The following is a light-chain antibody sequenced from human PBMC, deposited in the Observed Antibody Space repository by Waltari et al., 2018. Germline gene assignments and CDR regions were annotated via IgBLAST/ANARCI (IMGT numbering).Light chain of an antibody. Sequence: IMLTQSPGTISLSPGERATLSCRASQSISRYLAWYQQKPGQAPRLLIYGASTRATGIPDRFSGSGSGTDFSLTISGLEPEESAVYYCQHHFRLPATFGQGTKVEIK. CDR3: QHHFRLPAT. V-gene: IGKV3-20*01. J-gene: IGKJ1*01. CDR1: QSISRY. CDR2: GAS.